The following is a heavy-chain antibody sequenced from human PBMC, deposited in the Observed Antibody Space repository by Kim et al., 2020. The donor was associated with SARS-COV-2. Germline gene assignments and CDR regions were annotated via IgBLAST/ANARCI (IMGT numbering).Heavy chain of an antibody. CDR1: GDSISSGGFY. Sequence: SETLSLTCTVSGDSISSGGFYWSWNRQQPGKGLEWIGNIHYSGNTFDNPSLKSRVIISLDTSKNQFFLNLNSVTAADTAEYYCARHGSGSYYKHHNGVDVWGQGTTVTVSS. CDR2: IHYSGNT. CDR3: ARHGSGSYYKHHNGVDV. J-gene: IGHJ6*02. D-gene: IGHD3-10*01. V-gene: IGHV4-31*03.